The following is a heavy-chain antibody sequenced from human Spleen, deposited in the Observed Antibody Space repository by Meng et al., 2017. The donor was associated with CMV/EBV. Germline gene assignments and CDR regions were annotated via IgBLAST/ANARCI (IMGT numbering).Heavy chain of an antibody. CDR3: AREVDYYDSSGNSFDP. Sequence: GFTFSDYYMNWIRQAPGKGLEWVSYISNSGSTIDYADSVKGRFTISRDNAKNSLYLQMNSLRAEDTAVYYCAREVDYYDSSGNSFDPWGQGTLVTVSS. CDR1: GFTFSDYY. J-gene: IGHJ5*02. CDR2: ISNSGSTI. V-gene: IGHV3-11*01. D-gene: IGHD3-22*01.